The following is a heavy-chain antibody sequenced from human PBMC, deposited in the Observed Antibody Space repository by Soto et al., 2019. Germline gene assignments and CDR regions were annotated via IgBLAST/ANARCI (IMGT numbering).Heavy chain of an antibody. Sequence: EVQLVESGGGLVQPGGSLRLSCAASGFTFSSYWMSWVRQAPGKGLEWVANIKQDGSEKYYVDSVKGRFTISRDNAKNSLYRQMNSLRAEDTAVYYCARDKGGVVPAAIYYYYYMDVWGKGTTVTVSS. V-gene: IGHV3-7*01. CDR3: ARDKGGVVPAAIYYYYYMDV. J-gene: IGHJ6*03. CDR2: IKQDGSEK. D-gene: IGHD2-2*01. CDR1: GFTFSSYW.